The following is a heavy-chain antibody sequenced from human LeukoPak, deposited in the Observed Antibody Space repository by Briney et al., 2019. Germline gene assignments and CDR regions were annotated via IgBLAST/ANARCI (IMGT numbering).Heavy chain of an antibody. CDR2: IIPIFGTA. J-gene: IGHJ5*02. V-gene: IGHV1-69*13. Sequence: SVKVSCKASGGTFSSYAISWVRQAPGQGLEWMGGIIPIFGTANYAQKFQGRVTITADESTSTACLELSSLRSEDTAVYYCARDLGDYVWGSYRHNWFDPWGQGTLVTVSS. CDR3: ARDLGDYVWGSYRHNWFDP. D-gene: IGHD3-16*02. CDR1: GGTFSSYA.